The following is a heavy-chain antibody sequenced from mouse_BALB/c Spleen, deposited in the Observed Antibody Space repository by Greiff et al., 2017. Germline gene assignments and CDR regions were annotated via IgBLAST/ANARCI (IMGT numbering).Heavy chain of an antibody. V-gene: IGHV2-9*02. CDR1: GFSLTSYG. CDR2: IWAGGST. CDR3: ARASLTTSYAMDY. Sequence: VKVVESGPGLVAPSQSLSITCTVSGFSLTSYGVHWVRQPPGKGLEWLGVIWAGGSTNYNSALMSRLSISKDNSKSQVFLKMNSLQTDDTAMYYCARASLTTSYAMDYWGQGTSVTVSS. J-gene: IGHJ4*01. D-gene: IGHD2-12*01.